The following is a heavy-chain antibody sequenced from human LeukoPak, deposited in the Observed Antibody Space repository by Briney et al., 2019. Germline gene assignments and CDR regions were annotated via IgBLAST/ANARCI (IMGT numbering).Heavy chain of an antibody. CDR1: GGTFSSFA. D-gene: IGHD2-2*01. CDR3: ARDIVVVPAAMDFDY. Sequence: GSSVKVSCKASGGTFSSFAISWVRQAPGQGLEWMGWINPNSGGTNYARKFQGRVTMTRDTSISTAYMELSRLRSDDTAVYYCARDIVVVPAAMDFDYWGQGTLVTVSS. V-gene: IGHV1-2*02. J-gene: IGHJ4*02. CDR2: INPNSGGT.